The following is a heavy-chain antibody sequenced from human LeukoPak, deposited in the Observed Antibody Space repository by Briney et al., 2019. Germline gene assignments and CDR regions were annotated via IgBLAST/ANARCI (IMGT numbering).Heavy chain of an antibody. CDR2: IYHSGST. D-gene: IGHD1-26*01. CDR3: ARGKSGSSHFDY. V-gene: IGHV4-4*02. CDR1: GGSISSSNW. J-gene: IGHJ4*02. Sequence: SETLSLTCTVYGGSISSSNWWSWVRQPPGRGLEWIGEIYHSGSTNYNPSLKSRVTMSVDKSKNQFSLKLTSVTAADTAVYYCARGKSGSSHFDYWGQGTLVTVSS.